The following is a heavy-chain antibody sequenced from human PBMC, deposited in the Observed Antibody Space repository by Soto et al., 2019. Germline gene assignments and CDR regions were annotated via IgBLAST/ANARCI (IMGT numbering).Heavy chain of an antibody. Sequence: PGGSLRLSCAASGFTFSSYAMSWVRQAPGKGLEWVSAISGSGGSTYYADSVKGRFTISRDNSKNTLYLQMNSLRAEDTAVYYCAKAASEWVVELTIYYYDMDVWGKGTTVTVSS. D-gene: IGHD2-2*01. V-gene: IGHV3-23*01. CDR1: GFTFSSYA. CDR2: ISGSGGST. CDR3: AKAASEWVVELTIYYYDMDV. J-gene: IGHJ6*03.